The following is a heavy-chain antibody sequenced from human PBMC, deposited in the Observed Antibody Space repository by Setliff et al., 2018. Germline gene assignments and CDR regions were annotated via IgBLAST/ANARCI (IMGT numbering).Heavy chain of an antibody. CDR3: ARGAYYYDSSGYYGYYYYYMDV. CDR2: ISSSSSYI. J-gene: IGHJ6*03. CDR1: GFTFSSYS. V-gene: IGHV3-21*01. Sequence: GSLRLSCAASGFTFSSYSMNWVRQAPGKGPEWVSSISSSSSYIYYADSVKGRFTISRDNAKNSLYLQMNSLRAEDTAVYYCARGAYYYDSSGYYGYYYYYMDVWGKGTTVTVSS. D-gene: IGHD3-22*01.